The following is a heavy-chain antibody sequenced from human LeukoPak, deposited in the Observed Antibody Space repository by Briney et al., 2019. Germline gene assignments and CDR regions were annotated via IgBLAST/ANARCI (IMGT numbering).Heavy chain of an antibody. CDR2: VSGGGAKR. Sequence: GSLRLSWSASGFIFEQFSMDWVRQAPGKGLEWVSYVSGGGAKRHYSASVKGRFTISRDNSKNTLHLEMNSLRAEDTAMYYCAKCSANYYNDAFDVWGRGTMVTVSS. D-gene: IGHD3-10*02. CDR1: GFIFEQFS. J-gene: IGHJ3*01. V-gene: IGHV3-23*01. CDR3: AKCSANYYNDAFDV.